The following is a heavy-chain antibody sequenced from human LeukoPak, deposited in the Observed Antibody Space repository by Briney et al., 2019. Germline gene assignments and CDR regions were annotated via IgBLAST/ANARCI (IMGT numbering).Heavy chain of an antibody. CDR3: ARLIHHSSSWTRGYYYYYMDI. CDR1: GYSVTEVA. J-gene: IGHJ6*03. Sequence: GASVKVSCKVSGYSVTEVAIHWVRQAPGKGPEWMGGFDREYGETVFAQKFQGRVTLTEDTSADTAYMELSRLRSDDTAVYYCARLIHHSSSWTRGYYYYYMDIWGKGTTVTVSS. CDR2: FDREYGET. D-gene: IGHD6-13*01. V-gene: IGHV1-24*01.